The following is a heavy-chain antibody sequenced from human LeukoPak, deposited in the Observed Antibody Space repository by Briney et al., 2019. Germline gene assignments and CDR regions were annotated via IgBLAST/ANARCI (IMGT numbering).Heavy chain of an antibody. CDR2: ISSSSSYT. V-gene: IGHV3-11*06. J-gene: IGHJ4*02. Sequence: PGGSLRLSCAASGFTFSDYYMSWIRQAPGKGLEWVSYISSSSSYTNYADSVKGRFTISRDNAKNSLYLQMNSLRAEDTAVYYCARERGPSSSWYKETDYWGQGTLVTVSS. CDR3: ARERGPSSSWYKETDY. D-gene: IGHD6-13*01. CDR1: GFTFSDYY.